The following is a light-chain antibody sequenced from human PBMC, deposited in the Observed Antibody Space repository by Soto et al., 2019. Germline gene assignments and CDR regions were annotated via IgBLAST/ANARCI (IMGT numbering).Light chain of an antibody. CDR3: AAWDDSLNGPV. CDR2: TNH. J-gene: IGLJ3*02. Sequence: QPVLTQPPSASGTPGQRVTISCSGSSSNIGSNSVNWYRQLPGTAPKLLIYTNHQRPSGVPDRFSGSKSGTSASLAISGLQSEDEADYYCAAWDDSLNGPVFGGGTKLTVL. CDR1: SSNIGSNS. V-gene: IGLV1-44*01.